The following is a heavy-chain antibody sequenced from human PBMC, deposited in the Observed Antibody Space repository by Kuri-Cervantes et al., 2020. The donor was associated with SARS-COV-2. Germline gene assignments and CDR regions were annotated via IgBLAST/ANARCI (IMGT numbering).Heavy chain of an antibody. CDR3: ASRDGTTLNYYYYYMDV. CDR1: GYSISSGYY. D-gene: IGHD4-11*01. J-gene: IGHJ6*03. CDR2: INHSGST. Sequence: SETLSLTCTVSGYSISSGYYWGWIRQPPGKGLEWNGEINHSGSTNYNPSLKSRVTIAVDTSKNQFSLKLSSVTAADTAVYYCASRDGTTLNYYYYYMDVWGKGTTVTVSS. V-gene: IGHV4-38-2*02.